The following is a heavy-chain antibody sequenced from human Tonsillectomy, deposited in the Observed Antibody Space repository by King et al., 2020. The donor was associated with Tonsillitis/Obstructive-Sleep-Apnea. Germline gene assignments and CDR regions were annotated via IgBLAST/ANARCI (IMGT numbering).Heavy chain of an antibody. CDR1: GGSISSYY. CDR2: IYYSGST. Sequence: VQLQESGPGLVKPSETLSLTCTVSGGSISSYYWSWIRQPPGKGLEWIGYIYYSGSTNYNPSLKSRVTISVDTSKNQFSLKLSSVTAADTAVYYCARGGRGVEDNWNYVFEGFGWFDPWGQGTLVTVSS. V-gene: IGHV4-59*01. D-gene: IGHD1-7*01. J-gene: IGHJ5*02. CDR3: ARGGRGVEDNWNYVFEGFGWFDP.